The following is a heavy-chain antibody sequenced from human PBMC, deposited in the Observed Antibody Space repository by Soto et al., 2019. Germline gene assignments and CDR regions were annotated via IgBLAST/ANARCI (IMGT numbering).Heavy chain of an antibody. CDR2: INPSGGST. CDR3: ARGPQQQLVAVVRYFQH. J-gene: IGHJ1*01. D-gene: IGHD6-13*01. Sequence: GASVKVSCKASGYTFTSYYMHWVRQAPGQGLEWMGIINPSGGSTSYAQKFQGRVTMTRDTSTSTVYMELSSLRSEDTAVYYCARGPQQQLVAVVRYFQHWGQGTLVTVSS. CDR1: GYTFTSYY. V-gene: IGHV1-46*01.